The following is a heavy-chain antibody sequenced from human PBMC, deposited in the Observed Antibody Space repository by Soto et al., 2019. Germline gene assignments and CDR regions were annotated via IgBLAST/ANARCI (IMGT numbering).Heavy chain of an antibody. CDR1: GDTFTSYY. CDR3: TRAYGAETFDF. J-gene: IGHJ5*01. CDR2: INPHGGST. Sequence: GASVKVSCKAPGDTFTSYYLNWVRQAPGQGLEWMGVINPHGGSTKYAQNFRGRVTMTQNTAIGTAYMELSSLRSDDTATYYCTRAYGAETFDFWGQGTRVTVSS. V-gene: IGHV1-46*01. D-gene: IGHD3-10*01.